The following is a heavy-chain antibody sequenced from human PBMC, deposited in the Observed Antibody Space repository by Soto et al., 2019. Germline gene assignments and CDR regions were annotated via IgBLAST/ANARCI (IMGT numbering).Heavy chain of an antibody. CDR3: ARDRGWNYGAVLDY. V-gene: IGHV3-64*01. CDR1: GFTFSSYA. Sequence: GGSLRLSCAASGFTFSSYAMHWVRQAPGKGLEYVSAISSNGGSTYYANSVKGRFTISRDNSKNTLYLQMGSLRAEDMAVYYCARDRGWNYGAVLDYWGQGTLVTV. J-gene: IGHJ4*02. CDR2: ISSNGGST. D-gene: IGHD1-7*01.